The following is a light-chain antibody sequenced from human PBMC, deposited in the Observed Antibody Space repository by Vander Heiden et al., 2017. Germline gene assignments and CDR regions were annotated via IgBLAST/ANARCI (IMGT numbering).Light chain of an antibody. CDR3: QSYDSSINWV. CDR1: SGSIASTD. Sequence: NFMLTQPHSVSESPGKTVTISCTRSSGSIASTDVRWYQQRPGSSPTTVIYEDNQRPSGVPDRFSGSIDSSSNSASLTISGLKTEDEADYYCQSYDSSINWVFGGGTKLTVL. CDR2: EDN. J-gene: IGLJ3*02. V-gene: IGLV6-57*01.